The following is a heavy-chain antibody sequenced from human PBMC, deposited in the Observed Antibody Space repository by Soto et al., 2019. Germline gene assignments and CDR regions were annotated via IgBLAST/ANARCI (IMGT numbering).Heavy chain of an antibody. J-gene: IGHJ6*02. D-gene: IGHD6-13*01. CDR3: AKDLGIAAAEAYYYYYGMDV. V-gene: IGHV3-23*01. CDR2: IWSAGLI. Sequence: VGSLRLSCAASGFTFSSYSMNWVRQAPGKGLEWISVIWSAGLIYYADSVRGRFTISRDISKNILYLEMTSLRADDTAVYYCAKDLGIAAAEAYYYYYGMDVWGQGTTVTVSS. CDR1: GFTFSSYS.